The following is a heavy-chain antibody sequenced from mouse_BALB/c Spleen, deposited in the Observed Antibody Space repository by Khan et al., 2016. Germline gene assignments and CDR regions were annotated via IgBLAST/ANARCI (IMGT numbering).Heavy chain of an antibody. J-gene: IGHJ4*01. D-gene: IGHD1-1*01. CDR3: LRDAMDY. CDR2: VNPNNGDT. Sequence: VQLKQSGPDLVKPGASVKISCKASGYSFTGYYMHWVKQSHGKSLEWVGRVNPNNGDTRYNQNFKGKAILTVDKSSTTAYMEVRSLISEDSAVYYCLRDAMDYWGQGTSVTVSS. V-gene: IGHV1-26*01. CDR1: GYSFTGYY.